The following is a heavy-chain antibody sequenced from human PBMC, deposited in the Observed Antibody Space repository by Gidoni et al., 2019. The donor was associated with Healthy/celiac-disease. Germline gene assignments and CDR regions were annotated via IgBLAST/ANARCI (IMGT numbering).Heavy chain of an antibody. D-gene: IGHD1-26*01. CDR1: GFTFSRHA. CDR2: ISGSGGST. V-gene: IGHV3-23*01. CDR3: AKDGVGATWLEPNNWFDP. Sequence: EVQLLESGGGLVQPGGSLRLSCAASGFTFSRHARSWVRQAPGEGLGWVSAISGSGGSTCYADSVKGRFTISRDNSKTTLYLQMNSLRAEDTAVYYCAKDGVGATWLEPNNWFDPWGQGTLVTVSS. J-gene: IGHJ5*02.